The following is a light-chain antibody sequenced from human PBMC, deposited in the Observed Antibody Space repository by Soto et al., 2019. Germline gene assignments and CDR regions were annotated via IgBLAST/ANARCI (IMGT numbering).Light chain of an antibody. Sequence: DIQMTQSPSTLSASVVDRVTITCRASQSISSYLNWYQQKPGKAPKLLIYAASSLQSGVPSRFSGSGSGTDFTLTISSLQPEDFATYYCQQSYSTLGFGQGTRLEIK. CDR3: QQSYSTLG. CDR1: QSISSY. CDR2: AAS. V-gene: IGKV1-39*01. J-gene: IGKJ5*01.